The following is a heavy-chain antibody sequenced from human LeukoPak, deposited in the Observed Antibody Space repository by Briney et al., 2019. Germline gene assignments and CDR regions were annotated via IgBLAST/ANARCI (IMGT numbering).Heavy chain of an antibody. CDR3: ARDSTLYYYDSSGYYWFGYMDV. D-gene: IGHD3-22*01. CDR2: IYTSGST. CDR1: GGSISSGSYY. J-gene: IGHJ6*03. Sequence: SETLSLTCTVSGGSISSGSYYWSWIRQPAGKGLEWIGRIYTSGSTNYNPSLKSRVTISVDTSKNQFSLKLSSVTAADTAVYYCARDSTLYYYDSSGYYWFGYMDVWGKGTTVTISS. V-gene: IGHV4-61*02.